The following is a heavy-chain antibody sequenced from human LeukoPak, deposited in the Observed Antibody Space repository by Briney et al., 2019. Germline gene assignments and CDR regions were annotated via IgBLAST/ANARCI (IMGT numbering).Heavy chain of an antibody. D-gene: IGHD3-10*01. V-gene: IGHV3-33*06. CDR2: IWYDGSNK. CDR1: GFTFSTYG. J-gene: IGHJ3*02. CDR3: AKAVTLVRTDAFDI. Sequence: GRSLRLSCAASGFTFSTYGMHWVRQAPGKGLEWVAVIWYDGSNKYYADSVKGRFTISRDNSKNTLYLQMNSLRAEDTAVYYCAKAVTLVRTDAFDIWGQGTMVTASS.